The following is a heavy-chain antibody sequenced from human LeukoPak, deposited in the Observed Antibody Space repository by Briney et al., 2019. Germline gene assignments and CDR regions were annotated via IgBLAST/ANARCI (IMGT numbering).Heavy chain of an antibody. CDR3: ARGAVSGSSWRKLDY. Sequence: SETLSLTCAVYGGSFRGYYWSWIRQPPGKGLEWIGEINHSGSTNYNPSLKSRVTISVDTSKNQFSLKLSSVTAADTAVYYCARGAVSGSSWRKLDYWGQGTLVTVSS. J-gene: IGHJ4*02. CDR2: INHSGST. CDR1: GGSFRGYY. V-gene: IGHV4-34*01. D-gene: IGHD6-13*01.